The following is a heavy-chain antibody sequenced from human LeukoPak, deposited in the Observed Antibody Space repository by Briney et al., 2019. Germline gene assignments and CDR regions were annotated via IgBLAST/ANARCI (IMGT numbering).Heavy chain of an antibody. Sequence: SVKVSCKASGGTFSSYAISWGRQAPGQGLEWVGGIIPIFGTANYAQKFQGRVTITADKSTSTAYMELSSLRSEDTAVYYCARDSRIGYSYGSDYWGQGTLVTVSS. V-gene: IGHV1-69*06. D-gene: IGHD5-18*01. CDR3: ARDSRIGYSYGSDY. J-gene: IGHJ4*02. CDR1: GGTFSSYA. CDR2: IIPIFGTA.